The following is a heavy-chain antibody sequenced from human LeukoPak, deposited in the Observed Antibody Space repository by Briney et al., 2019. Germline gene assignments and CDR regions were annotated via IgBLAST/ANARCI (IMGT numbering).Heavy chain of an antibody. Sequence: ASVKVSCKASGYTFTRYAMHRVRQAPGQRLEWMGWINAGNGNTKYSQKFQGRVTITRDTSASTAYMELSSLRSEDTAVYYCARYYDSSGYFDYWGQGTLVTVSS. CDR1: GYTFTRYA. J-gene: IGHJ4*02. D-gene: IGHD3-22*01. V-gene: IGHV1-3*01. CDR2: INAGNGNT. CDR3: ARYYDSSGYFDY.